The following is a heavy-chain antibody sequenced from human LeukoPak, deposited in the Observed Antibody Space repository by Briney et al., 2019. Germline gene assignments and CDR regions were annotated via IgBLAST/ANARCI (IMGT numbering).Heavy chain of an antibody. CDR2: INHSGST. CDR3: ARGPQQQLVLWFDP. D-gene: IGHD6-13*01. Sequence: PSETLSLTCTVSGGSMSSGSYYWSWIRQPPGKGLEWIGEINHSGSTNYNPSLKSRVTISVDTSKNQFSLKLSSVTAADTAVYYCARGPQQQLVLWFDPWGQGTLVTVSS. J-gene: IGHJ5*02. CDR1: GGSMSSGSYY. V-gene: IGHV4-39*07.